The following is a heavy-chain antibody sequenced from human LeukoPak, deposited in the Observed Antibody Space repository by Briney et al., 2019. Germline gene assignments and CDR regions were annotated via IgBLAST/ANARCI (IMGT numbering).Heavy chain of an antibody. J-gene: IGHJ4*02. Sequence: QPGGSLRLSCAASGFTFSSYGMHWVRQAPGKGLEWVAFIRYDGSNKYYADSVKGRFTISRDNSKNTLYLQVNSLRAEDTAVYYCAKDRKSGSKKVYYFDYWGQGTLVTVSS. CDR1: GFTFSSYG. CDR2: IRYDGSNK. CDR3: AKDRKSGSKKVYYFDY. V-gene: IGHV3-30*02. D-gene: IGHD1-26*01.